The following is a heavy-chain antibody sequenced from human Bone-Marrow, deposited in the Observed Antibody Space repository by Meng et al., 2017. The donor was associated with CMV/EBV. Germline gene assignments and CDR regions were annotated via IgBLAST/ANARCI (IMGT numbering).Heavy chain of an antibody. Sequence: GESLKISCAASGFTFSSYWMSWVRQAPGKGLEWVANIKQDGSEKYYVDSVKGRFTISRDNAKNLLYLQMNSLRAEDTAVYYCARSGSRDVVVVAARYGFDPWGQGTLVTVYS. D-gene: IGHD2-15*01. CDR3: ARSGSRDVVVVAARYGFDP. J-gene: IGHJ5*02. CDR1: GFTFSSYW. V-gene: IGHV3-7*01. CDR2: IKQDGSEK.